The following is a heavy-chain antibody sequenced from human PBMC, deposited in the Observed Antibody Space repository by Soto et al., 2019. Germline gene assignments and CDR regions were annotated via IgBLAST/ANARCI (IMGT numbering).Heavy chain of an antibody. D-gene: IGHD2-2*01. J-gene: IGHJ5*02. CDR1: GGCISSGGYS. CDR2: IYHSGST. CDR3: ARVYCISTSCYVGWYDP. V-gene: IGHV4-30-2*01. Sequence: PSETLSLTCAVSGGCISSGGYSWSWIRQPPGKGLEWIGYIYHSGSTYYNPSLKSRVTISVDRSKNQFSLKLSSVTAADTAVYYCARVYCISTSCYVGWYDPWGQGTLVTVSS.